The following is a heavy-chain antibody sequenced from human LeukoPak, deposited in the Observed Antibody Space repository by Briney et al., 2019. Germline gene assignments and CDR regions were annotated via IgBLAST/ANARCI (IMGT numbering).Heavy chain of an antibody. CDR1: GFIISDHC. CDR3: ATGSQIREADY. D-gene: IGHD3-10*01. CDR2: ISGGGNYI. Sequence: PGGSLRLSCAVSGFIISDHCMGWVRQAPEKGLEWVSYISGGGNYINYADSVKGRFTISRDNAKNSLYLQMNSLRAEDTAVYYCATGSQIREADYWGQGTLVTVSS. J-gene: IGHJ4*02. V-gene: IGHV3-11*01.